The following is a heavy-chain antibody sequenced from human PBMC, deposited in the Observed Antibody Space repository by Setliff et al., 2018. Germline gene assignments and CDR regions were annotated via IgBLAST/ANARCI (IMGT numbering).Heavy chain of an antibody. Sequence: ASVKVSCKASGYTFTSYYMHWVRQATGQGLEWMGWMNPNSGNTGYAQKFQGRVTMTRNTSTRTAYMEVTSLRSDDTAVYYCATEKFPGDWGDYWGQGTLVTVSS. V-gene: IGHV1-8*02. CDR1: GYTFTSYY. D-gene: IGHD2-21*01. J-gene: IGHJ4*02. CDR2: MNPNSGNT. CDR3: ATEKFPGDWGDY.